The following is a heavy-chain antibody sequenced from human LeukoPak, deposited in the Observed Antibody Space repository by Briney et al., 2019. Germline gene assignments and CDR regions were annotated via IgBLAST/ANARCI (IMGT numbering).Heavy chain of an antibody. Sequence: ASVNVSCKASRYMFTSYYMHSVRQAPGQGLEGMGMINPSGGGTKYAQKFQGRVSMTRDTSTSTVYMELSSLRSEDTAVYYFARDGDDFGDYVEYNYYGLDVWGPGITVTVSS. D-gene: IGHD4-17*01. J-gene: IGHJ6*02. CDR1: RYMFTSYY. CDR3: ARDGDDFGDYVEYNYYGLDV. CDR2: INPSGGGT. V-gene: IGHV1-46*01.